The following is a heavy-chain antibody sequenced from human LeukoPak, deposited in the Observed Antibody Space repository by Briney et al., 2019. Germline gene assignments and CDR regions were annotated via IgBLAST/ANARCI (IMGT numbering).Heavy chain of an antibody. CDR3: IVVVPAAISSSGLESVH. Sequence: SVKVSCKASGGTFSSYAISWVRQAPGQGLEWMGGIIPIFGTANYAQKFQGRVTITADESTSTAYMELSSLRSEDTAVYYVIVVVPAAISSSGLESVHWGQGTLVTVSS. V-gene: IGHV1-69*13. CDR2: IIPIFGTA. CDR1: GGTFSSYA. D-gene: IGHD2-2*02. J-gene: IGHJ4*02.